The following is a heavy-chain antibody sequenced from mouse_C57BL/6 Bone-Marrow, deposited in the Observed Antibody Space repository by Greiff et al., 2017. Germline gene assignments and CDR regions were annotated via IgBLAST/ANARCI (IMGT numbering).Heavy chain of an antibody. CDR1: GYAFSSSW. D-gene: IGHD2-10*02. CDR2: IYPGDGDT. CDR3: ARRGYGNYSWAMDY. J-gene: IGHJ4*01. Sequence: QVQLQQSGPELVKPGASVKISCKASGYAFSSSWMNWVKQRPGKGLEWIGRIYPGDGDTTYNGKFKGKATLTADKSSSTAYMQLSSLTSEDSAVYFCARRGYGNYSWAMDYWGQGTSVTVSS. V-gene: IGHV1-82*01.